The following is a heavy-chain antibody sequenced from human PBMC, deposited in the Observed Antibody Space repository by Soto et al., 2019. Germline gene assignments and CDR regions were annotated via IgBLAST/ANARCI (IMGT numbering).Heavy chain of an antibody. V-gene: IGHV1-2*04. CDR3: ASSIAAAGNYYYYYGMDV. Sequence: ASLKVSCKASGYTFTGYYMHWVRQAPRQGLEWMGWINPNSGGTNYAQKFQGWVTMTRDTSISTAYMELSRLRSDDTAVYYCASSIAAAGNYYYYYGMDVWGQGTTVTVSS. D-gene: IGHD6-13*01. CDR2: INPNSGGT. J-gene: IGHJ6*02. CDR1: GYTFTGYY.